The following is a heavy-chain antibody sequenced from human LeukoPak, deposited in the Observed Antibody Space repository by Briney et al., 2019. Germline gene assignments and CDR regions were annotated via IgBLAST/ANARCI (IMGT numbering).Heavy chain of an antibody. CDR2: IRINGGRT. Sequence: GSRRLSCSASGFTFSSFAMHWVRQAPGKGLEYVSAIRINGGRTNYADSVTGRFTITRDNSMNTLSLQMNSLRAEDTAGYYSAKGTANIDYWGQGTLVTVSS. J-gene: IGHJ4*02. D-gene: IGHD1/OR15-1a*01. CDR1: GFTFSSFA. CDR3: AKGTANIDY. V-gene: IGHV3-64*04.